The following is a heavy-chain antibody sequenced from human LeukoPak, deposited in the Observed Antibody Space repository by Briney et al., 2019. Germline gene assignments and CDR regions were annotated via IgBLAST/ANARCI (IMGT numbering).Heavy chain of an antibody. V-gene: IGHV1-46*01. CDR3: VREESGGYFDY. Sequence: ASVKVSCKASGYTFTNYLLHWVRQAPGQGLEWVGRITPSVDTTNYAQKFRYRVTMTRDTSTSTVYIELSSLRSEDTAVYHCVREESGGYFDYWGQGTLVTVSS. CDR1: GYTFTNYL. D-gene: IGHD2-8*02. CDR2: ITPSVDTT. J-gene: IGHJ4*02.